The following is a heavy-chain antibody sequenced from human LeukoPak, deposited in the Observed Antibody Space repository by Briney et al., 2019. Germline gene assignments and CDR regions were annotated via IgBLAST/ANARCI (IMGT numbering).Heavy chain of an antibody. CDR2: INHSGST. D-gene: IGHD3-9*01. J-gene: IGHJ4*02. V-gene: IGHV4-34*01. Sequence: PSETLSLTCAVYGGSFSGYYWSWIRQPPGKGLEWIGEINHSGSTNYNPSLKSRVTIPVDTSKNQFSLKLSSVTAADTAVYYCAGLLTGYPYFDYWGQGTLVTVSS. CDR3: AGLLTGYPYFDY. CDR1: GGSFSGYY.